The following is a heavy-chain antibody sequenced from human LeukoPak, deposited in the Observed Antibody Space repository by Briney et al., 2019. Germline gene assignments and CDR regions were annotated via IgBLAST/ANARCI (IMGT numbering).Heavy chain of an antibody. V-gene: IGHV3-30*04. CDR1: GFTFNLYA. CDR3: ARGDHYYDSSAFIDF. CDR2: MSYDGSNK. D-gene: IGHD3-22*01. Sequence: GGSLRLSCAASGFTFNLYAMHWVRQAPGKGRECVAVMSYDGSNKYYTDSVRGRFTISRDNSKNTLYVQINNLRPEDTAVYYCARGDHYYDSSAFIDFWGQGTLVTVSS. J-gene: IGHJ4*02.